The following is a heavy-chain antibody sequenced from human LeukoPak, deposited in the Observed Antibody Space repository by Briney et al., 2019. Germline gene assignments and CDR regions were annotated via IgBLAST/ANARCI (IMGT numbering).Heavy chain of an antibody. Sequence: PGGSLRLSCAASGFTFSNYGMHWVRQAPGKGLEWVTFIRYDGTNKYYADSLKGRFTISRDNSKNTLYLQMNSLRAEDTAVYYCAKDLSSGSRRAYWGQGTLVTVSS. J-gene: IGHJ4*02. D-gene: IGHD6-19*01. CDR3: AKDLSSGSRRAY. V-gene: IGHV3-30*02. CDR2: IRYDGTNK. CDR1: GFTFSNYG.